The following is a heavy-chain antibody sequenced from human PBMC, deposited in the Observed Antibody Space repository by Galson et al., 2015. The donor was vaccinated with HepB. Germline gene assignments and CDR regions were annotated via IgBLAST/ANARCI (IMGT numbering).Heavy chain of an antibody. CDR1: GFTFSSYW. CDR3: ARVPLGVVPRSANWFDP. D-gene: IGHD3-16*01. CDR2: INSDGSIT. V-gene: IGHV3-74*01. Sequence: SLRLSCAASGFTFSSYWMHWVRQAPGKGLVWVSRINSDGSITTYADSVKGRFTISRDNAKNTLYLQMNSLRAEDTAVYYCARVPLGVVPRSANWFDPWGQGTLVTVSS. J-gene: IGHJ5*02.